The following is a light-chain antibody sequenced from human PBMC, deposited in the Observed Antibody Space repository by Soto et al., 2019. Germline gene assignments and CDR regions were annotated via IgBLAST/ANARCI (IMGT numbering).Light chain of an antibody. Sequence: QSVLTQPPSASGTPGQRVSISCSGISSNIGSETVNWYQQFPGTAPKLVIYDNNQRPSGVPDRFSGSKSGISASLAISGLQSEDEADYSCAAWDDSLNGLVFGTGTKVTVL. CDR3: AAWDDSLNGLV. V-gene: IGLV1-44*01. J-gene: IGLJ1*01. CDR1: SSNIGSET. CDR2: DNN.